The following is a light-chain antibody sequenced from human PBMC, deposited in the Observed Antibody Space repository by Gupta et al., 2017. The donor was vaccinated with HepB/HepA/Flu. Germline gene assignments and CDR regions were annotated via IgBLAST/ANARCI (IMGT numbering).Light chain of an antibody. J-gene: IGKJ4*01. CDR2: WAS. V-gene: IGKV4-1*01. CDR1: HSVLYSSNNKNY. Sequence: DIVMTQSPDSLAVSLGERATINCKSSHSVLYSSNNKNYLDWYQQKPGQPPKLLIYWASTRECGVLARFSGSGAGTDFTPPISSLQAEDVAAYYCHQYYSSSSLLTFGQGTKVEIK. CDR3: HQYYSSSSLLT.